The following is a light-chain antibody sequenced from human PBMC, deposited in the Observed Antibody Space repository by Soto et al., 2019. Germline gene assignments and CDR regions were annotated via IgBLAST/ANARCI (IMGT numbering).Light chain of an antibody. CDR2: TNT. J-gene: IGLJ1*01. V-gene: IGLV1-44*01. CDR3: ASWDDSLNGPV. Sequence: QSVLTQPPSASGTPGQSVTISCSGISSNVGGNPVNWYQHVPTTAPKLLIYTNTQRPSGVPDRFSGSKSGTSASLAISGLQSEDEADYYCASWDDSLNGPVFGTGTKVTVL. CDR1: SSNVGGNP.